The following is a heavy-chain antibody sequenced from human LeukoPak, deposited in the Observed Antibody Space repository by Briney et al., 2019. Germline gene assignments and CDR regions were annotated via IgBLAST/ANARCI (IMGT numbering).Heavy chain of an antibody. D-gene: IGHD3-10*02. J-gene: IGHJ4*02. CDR3: ARGIILFGELSSLGY. CDR2: INAGNGNT. V-gene: IGHV1-3*01. Sequence: ASVKVSCKASGYTFTNYAMHWVRQAPGQRLEWMGWINAGNGNTKYSQKFQDRVTITRDTSASTAYMELSSLKSKDTAVYYCARGIILFGELSSLGYWGQGTLVTVSS. CDR1: GYTFTNYA.